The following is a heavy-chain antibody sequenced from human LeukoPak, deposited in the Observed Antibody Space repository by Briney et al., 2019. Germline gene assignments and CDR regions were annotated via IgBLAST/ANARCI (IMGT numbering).Heavy chain of an antibody. D-gene: IGHD2-2*01. CDR1: GGSISSYF. J-gene: IGHJ4*02. Sequence: SETLSLTCTVSGGSISSYFWSWIRQPPGKGLEWIGYIYYSGTTNYNPSLTSRVTISVDTSKNQFSLQLSSVTAADTAVYYCARHSQVVVSGTGFFNYWGQGTLVTVSS. V-gene: IGHV4-59*08. CDR3: ARHSQVVVSGTGFFNY. CDR2: IYYSGTT.